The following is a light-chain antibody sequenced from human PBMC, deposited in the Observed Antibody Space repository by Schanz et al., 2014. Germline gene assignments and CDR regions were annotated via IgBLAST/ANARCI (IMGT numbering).Light chain of an antibody. CDR2: GAS. V-gene: IGKV3D-20*02. CDR1: QSVSSS. Sequence: EIVLTQSPGTLSLSPGERATLSCRASQSVSSSLAWYQQKPGQAPRLLIYGASSRATGIPDRFSGSGSGTDFTLTISRLEPEDFAVYYCQQRSNWPPTFGQGTKVEIK. J-gene: IGKJ1*01. CDR3: QQRSNWPPT.